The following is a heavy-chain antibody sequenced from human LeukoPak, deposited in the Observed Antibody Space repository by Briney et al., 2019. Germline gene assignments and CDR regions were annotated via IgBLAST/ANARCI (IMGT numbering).Heavy chain of an antibody. J-gene: IGHJ3*02. V-gene: IGHV4-34*01. D-gene: IGHD1-26*01. CDR1: GGSFSGYY. Sequence: SETLSLTCAVYGGSFSGYYWSWIRQPPGKGLEWIGEINHSGSTNYNPSLKSRVTISVDTSKNQFSLKLSSVTAADTAVYYCARVEVGATYHDAFDIWGQGTMVTVSS. CDR2: INHSGST. CDR3: ARVEVGATYHDAFDI.